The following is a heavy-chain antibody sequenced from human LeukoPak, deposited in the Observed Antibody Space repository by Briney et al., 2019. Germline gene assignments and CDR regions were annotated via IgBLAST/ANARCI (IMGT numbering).Heavy chain of an antibody. J-gene: IGHJ4*02. CDR2: ISGGGGGT. CDR3: AKFYDILTGYFDH. V-gene: IGHV3-23*01. CDR1: GFTFSSYE. Sequence: PGGSLRLSCAASGFTFSSYEMNWVRQSPGKGLEWVSSISGGGGGTYYAEFVKGRFTISRDNSKNTLYLQMNSLRAEDTAVYYCAKFYDILTGYFDHWGQGTLVTVSS. D-gene: IGHD3-9*01.